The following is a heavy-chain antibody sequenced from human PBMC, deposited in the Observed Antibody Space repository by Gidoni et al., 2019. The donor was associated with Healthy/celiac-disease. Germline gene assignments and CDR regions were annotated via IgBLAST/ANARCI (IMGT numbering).Heavy chain of an antibody. D-gene: IGHD4-17*01. V-gene: IGHV3-23*01. CDR1: GFPFSGYA. CDR2: ISGSGGRT. CDR3: AKNGDYGDYAVDS. Sequence: EVQLLESGGGLVQPGGSLRLSCAASGFPFSGYAMSWVRQAPGKGLEWVSAISGSGGRTYYADSVTGRFTISRDNSKNTLYLQMNSLRAEDTAVYYCAKNGDYGDYAVDSWGQGTLVTVSS. J-gene: IGHJ4*02.